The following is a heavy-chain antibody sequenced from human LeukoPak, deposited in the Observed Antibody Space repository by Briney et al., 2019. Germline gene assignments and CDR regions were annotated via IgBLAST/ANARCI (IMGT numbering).Heavy chain of an antibody. Sequence: GGSXRLSCAASGFTFSSYAMSWVRQAPGKGLEWVSAISGNGVGTYYADSVKGRFTICRDNKKNTLYLQMNSLRADDTALYYSAKSMVAIGKPVDDSWGQGTLVTVSS. V-gene: IGHV3-23*01. CDR2: ISGNGVGT. CDR3: AKSMVAIGKPVDDS. CDR1: GFTFSSYA. D-gene: IGHD5-12*01. J-gene: IGHJ4*02.